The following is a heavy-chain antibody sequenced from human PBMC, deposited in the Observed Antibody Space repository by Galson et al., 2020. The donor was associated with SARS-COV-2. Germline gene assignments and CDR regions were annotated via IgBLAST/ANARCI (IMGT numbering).Heavy chain of an antibody. V-gene: IGHV3-15*01. Sequence: GESPKISCAVSGFTFSSAWMIWVRQAPGKGLEWVGRIKTQTDGGTTDYAAPVKDRFIISRDDSKNTLYLQMNSLKTEDTGVYYCALRIGGLGYMDVWGKGTTVTVSS. CDR2: IKTQTDGGTT. J-gene: IGHJ6*03. CDR1: GFTFSSAW. D-gene: IGHD3-10*01. CDR3: ALRIGGLGYMDV.